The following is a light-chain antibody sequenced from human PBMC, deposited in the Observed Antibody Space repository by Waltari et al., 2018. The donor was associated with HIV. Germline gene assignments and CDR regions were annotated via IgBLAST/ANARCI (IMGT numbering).Light chain of an antibody. Sequence: DIQLTQSPSFMSASVGDRVTITCRASQGISSHLAWYQHKPGKAPKLLIYIASTLQSGVPSRFSGSGSGTEFTLTISRLQPEDFATYYCQQLNSYPHTFGQGTKLEIK. V-gene: IGKV1-9*01. CDR2: IAS. CDR1: QGISSH. J-gene: IGKJ2*01. CDR3: QQLNSYPHT.